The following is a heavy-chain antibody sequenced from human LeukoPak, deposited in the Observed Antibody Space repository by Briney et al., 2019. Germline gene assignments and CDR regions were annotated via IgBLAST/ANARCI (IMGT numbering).Heavy chain of an antibody. J-gene: IGHJ4*02. CDR2: INAGSGNT. V-gene: IGHV1-3*01. CDR1: GYTFTSYA. CDR3: ARACTGGYYHNSFDY. Sequence: ASVKVSCKASGYTFTSYAMHWVRQAPGQRLEWMGWINAGSGNTKYSQKFQGRVTITRDTSASTAYMELSSLRSEDTAVYYCARACTGGYYHNSFDYWGQGTLVTVSS. D-gene: IGHD2-8*02.